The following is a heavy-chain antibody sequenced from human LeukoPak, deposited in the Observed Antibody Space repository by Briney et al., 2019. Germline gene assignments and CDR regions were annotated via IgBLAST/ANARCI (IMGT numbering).Heavy chain of an antibody. Sequence: PGGSLRLSCAASGFTFRSNWMSWLRQAPGMGLEWVTNIDPAGSGQYYVDSVKGRFTISRDNAKNSLYLQMNSLRAEDTAVYYCARPHCGGGTCYDYWGQGTLVTVS. D-gene: IGHD2-15*01. V-gene: IGHV3-7*03. CDR3: ARPHCGGGTCYDY. CDR1: GFTFRSNW. CDR2: IDPAGSGQ. J-gene: IGHJ4*02.